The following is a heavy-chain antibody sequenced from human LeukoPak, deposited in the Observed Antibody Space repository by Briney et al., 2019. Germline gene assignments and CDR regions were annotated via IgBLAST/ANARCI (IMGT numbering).Heavy chain of an antibody. CDR3: ARDPGRWLGAFDI. V-gene: IGHV4-59*01. CDR2: IYYSGST. CDR1: GGSISSYY. Sequence: SETLSLTCTVSGGSISSYYWSWIRQPPGKGLEWIGYIYYSGSTNYNPSLKSRVTISVDTSKNQFSLKLSSVTAADTAVYYCARDPGRWLGAFDIWGQGTMVTVSS. J-gene: IGHJ3*02. D-gene: IGHD3-22*01.